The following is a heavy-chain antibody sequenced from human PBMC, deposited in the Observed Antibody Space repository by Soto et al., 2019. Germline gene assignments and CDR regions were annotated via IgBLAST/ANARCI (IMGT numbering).Heavy chain of an antibody. CDR2: IYYSGST. CDR1: GGSISSYY. D-gene: IGHD6-13*01. CDR3: ARARVSGSWYLDY. J-gene: IGHJ4*02. Sequence: PSETLSLTCTVSGGSISSYYWSWIRQPPGKGLEWIGYIYYSGSTNYNPSLKSRVTISVDTSKNQFSLKLSSVTAADTAVYYCARARVSGSWYLDYWGQGTLVTVSS. V-gene: IGHV4-59*01.